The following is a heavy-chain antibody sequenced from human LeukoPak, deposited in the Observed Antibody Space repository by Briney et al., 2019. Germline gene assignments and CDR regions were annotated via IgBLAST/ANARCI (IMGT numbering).Heavy chain of an antibody. CDR1: GGSISSYY. CDR2: INHSGST. Sequence: PSETLSLTCTVSGGSISSYYWSWIRQPPGKGLEWIGEINHSGSTNYNPSLKSRVTISVDTSKNQFSLKLSSVTAADTAVYYCARVLNETYYDFWSGYGGDWFDPWGQGTLVTVSS. D-gene: IGHD3-3*01. CDR3: ARVLNETYYDFWSGYGGDWFDP. J-gene: IGHJ5*02. V-gene: IGHV4-34*01.